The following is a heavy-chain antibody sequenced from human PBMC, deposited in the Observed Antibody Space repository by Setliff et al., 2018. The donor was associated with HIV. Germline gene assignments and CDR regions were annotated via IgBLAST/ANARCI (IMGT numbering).Heavy chain of an antibody. CDR2: INTNTGDP. J-gene: IGHJ3*02. Sequence: ASVKVSCKASGYTFTTYAVNWVRQAPGHGLEWMGWINTNTGDPTYAQGFTGRFVFSLDTSVNTAYLQISSLKAEGTAVYYCARDDHSGSPKGFWPWTFDIWGQGTMVTVS. CDR3: ARDDHSGSPKGFWPWTFDI. CDR1: GYTFTTYA. D-gene: IGHD1-26*01. V-gene: IGHV7-4-1*02.